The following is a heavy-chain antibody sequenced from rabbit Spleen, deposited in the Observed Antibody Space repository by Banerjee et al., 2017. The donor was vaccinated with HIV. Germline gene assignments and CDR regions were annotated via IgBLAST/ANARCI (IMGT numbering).Heavy chain of an antibody. V-gene: IGHV1S45*01. CDR3: ARDLVAVIGWNFNL. D-gene: IGHD1-1*01. CDR2: INAVTGKA. Sequence: QEQLVESGGGLVRPEGSLKLSCTASGFSFSNKAVMCWVRQAPGKGLQWIACINAVTGKAVYATWASGRFTISRTSSTTVTLQMTSLTIADTATYFCARDLVAVIGWNFNLWGPGTLVTVS. CDR1: GFSFSNKAV. J-gene: IGHJ4*01.